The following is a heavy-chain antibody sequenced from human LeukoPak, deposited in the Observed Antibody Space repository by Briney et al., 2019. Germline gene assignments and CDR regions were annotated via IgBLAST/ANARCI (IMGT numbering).Heavy chain of an antibody. CDR3: ARLMGYYDSSGFAY. V-gene: IGHV5-10-1*01. CDR2: IDPSDSYT. D-gene: IGHD3-22*01. Sequence: GESLQISCQGSGYSFTSYWISWVRQMPGKGLEWMGRIDPSDSYTNYSPSFQGHVTISADKSISTAYLQWSSLKASDTAMYYRARLMGYYDSSGFAYWGQGTLVTVSS. CDR1: GYSFTSYW. J-gene: IGHJ4*02.